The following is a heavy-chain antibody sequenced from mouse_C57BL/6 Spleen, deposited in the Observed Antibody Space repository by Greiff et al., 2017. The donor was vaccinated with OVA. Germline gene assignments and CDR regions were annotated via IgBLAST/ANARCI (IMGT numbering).Heavy chain of an antibody. CDR1: GYTFTSYW. CDR2: IDPSDSET. V-gene: IGHV1-52*01. D-gene: IGHD1-1*01. CDR3: ARGHYYGSSFPGYCDY. J-gene: IGHJ2*01. Sequence: QVQLQQPGAELVRPGSSVKLSCKASGYTFTSYWMHWVKQRPIQGLEWIGNIDPSDSETHYNQKFKDKATLTVDKSSSTAYMQLSSLTSEDSAVYYCARGHYYGSSFPGYCDYWGQGTTLTVSS.